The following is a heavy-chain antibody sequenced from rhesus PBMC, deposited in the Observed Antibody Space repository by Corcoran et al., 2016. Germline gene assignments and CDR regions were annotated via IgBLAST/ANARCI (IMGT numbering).Heavy chain of an antibody. CDR2: NSGGGRGT. Sequence: QLQLQESGPGLVKPSETLSLTCAVSGGSISSNYGSWSRQPPGKGLEWIGRNSGGGRGTNYNPALTSRFTISTDTSKDQFSLKLSSVTAAATAVYYCARMGSGWFPTHFDYWGQGVLVTVSS. CDR3: ARMGSGWFPTHFDY. CDR1: GGSISSNY. D-gene: IGHD6-31*01. J-gene: IGHJ4*01. V-gene: IGHV4-173*01.